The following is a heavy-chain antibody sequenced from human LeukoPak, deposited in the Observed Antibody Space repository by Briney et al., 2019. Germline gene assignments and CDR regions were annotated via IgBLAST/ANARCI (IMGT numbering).Heavy chain of an antibody. CDR3: ARDSGTTGEVKFDP. CDR2: MYYSGST. CDR1: GDSISSYY. J-gene: IGHJ5*02. Sequence: SETLSLTCTVSGDSISSYYWSWIRQPPGKGLEWIGYMYYSGSTNYNPSLKSRVTISVDTSKNQFSLKLSSVTAADTAVYYCARDSGTTGEVKFDPWGQGTLVTVSS. D-gene: IGHD3-10*01. V-gene: IGHV4-59*12.